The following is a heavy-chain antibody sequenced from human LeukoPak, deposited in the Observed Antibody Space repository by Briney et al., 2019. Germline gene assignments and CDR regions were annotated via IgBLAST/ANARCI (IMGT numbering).Heavy chain of an antibody. J-gene: IGHJ4*02. D-gene: IGHD6-19*01. CDR1: GYTFTSYY. CDR3: ARAMAVAGTDY. Sequence: ASVKVSCKASGYTFTSYYMHWVRQATGQGLEWMGWMNPNSGNTGYAQKFQGRVTMTRNTSISTAYMELSSLRSEDTAVYYCARAMAVAGTDYWGQGTLVTVSS. CDR2: MNPNSGNT. V-gene: IGHV1-8*02.